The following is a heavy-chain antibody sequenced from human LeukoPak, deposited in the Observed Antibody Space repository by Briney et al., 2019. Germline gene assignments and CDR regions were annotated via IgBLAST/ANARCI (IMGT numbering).Heavy chain of an antibody. Sequence: GGSLRLSCAASGFTFSSYAMSRVRQAPGKGLEWVSAISGSGGSTYYADSVKGRFTISRDNSKNTLYLQMNSLRAEDTAVYYCAKDQTSSYYGMDVWGQGTTVTVSS. CDR3: AKDQTSSYYGMDV. D-gene: IGHD6-13*01. CDR1: GFTFSSYA. V-gene: IGHV3-23*01. CDR2: ISGSGGST. J-gene: IGHJ6*02.